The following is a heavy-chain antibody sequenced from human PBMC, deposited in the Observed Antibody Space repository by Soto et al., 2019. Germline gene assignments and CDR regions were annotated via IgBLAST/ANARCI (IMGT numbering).Heavy chain of an antibody. CDR2: IIPIFGTA. Sequence: QVQLVQSGAEVKKPGSSVKVSCKASGGTFSSYAISWVRQAPGQGLEWMGGIIPIFGTANYAQKFQGRVTIPADESTRTAYMELSSLRSEDTAVYYCAREGLGSPPYGMDVWGQGTTVTVSS. J-gene: IGHJ6*02. CDR1: GGTFSSYA. D-gene: IGHD2-15*01. CDR3: AREGLGSPPYGMDV. V-gene: IGHV1-69*01.